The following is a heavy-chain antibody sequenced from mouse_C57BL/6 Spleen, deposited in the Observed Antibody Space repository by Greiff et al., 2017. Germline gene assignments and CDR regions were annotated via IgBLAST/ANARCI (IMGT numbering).Heavy chain of an antibody. D-gene: IGHD1-1*01. V-gene: IGHV5-17*01. CDR2: ISSGGSTI. Sequence: EVKVVESGGGLVKPGGSLKLSCAASGFTFSDYGMHWVRQAPEKGLEWVAYISSGGSTIYYADTVKGRFTISRDNAKNKLFLQMTSLRSEDTAMYYWARMISYYFDVWGTGTTVTVSS. CDR3: ARMISYYFDV. J-gene: IGHJ1*03. CDR1: GFTFSDYG.